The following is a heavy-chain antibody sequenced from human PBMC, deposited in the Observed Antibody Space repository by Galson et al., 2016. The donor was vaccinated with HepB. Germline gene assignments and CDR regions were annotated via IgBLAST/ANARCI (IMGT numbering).Heavy chain of an antibody. CDR1: GYNFATYW. V-gene: IGHV5-51*01. Sequence: QSGAEVKKPGESLKISCKGSGYNFATYWIGWVRQMPGKGLEWMAIMHVADSHTKYSPSFQGQVSISADKSISTAYMRWSSLQASDTAIYYCAGAVNGDFRWGVWGQGTTVTDSS. J-gene: IGHJ6*02. CDR2: MHVADSHT. D-gene: IGHD4-17*01. CDR3: AGAVNGDFRWGV.